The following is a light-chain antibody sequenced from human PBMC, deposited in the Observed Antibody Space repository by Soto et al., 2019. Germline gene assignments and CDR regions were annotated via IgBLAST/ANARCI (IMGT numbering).Light chain of an antibody. CDR3: XXYNNWPPWT. V-gene: IGKV3-15*01. CDR2: GAS. J-gene: IGKJ1*01. Sequence: EIVMTQSPATLSVSPGERATLSCRASQSVSSNLAWYQQKPGQAPRLLIYGASTRATGVPARFSGSGSGTEXXXTXXXXQSEXLAVXXXXXYNNWPPWTFGQGTKVEIK. CDR1: QSVSSN.